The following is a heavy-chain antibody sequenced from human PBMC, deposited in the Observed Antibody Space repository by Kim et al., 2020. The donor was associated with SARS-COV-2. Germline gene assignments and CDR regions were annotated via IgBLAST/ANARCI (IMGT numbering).Heavy chain of an antibody. CDR2: K. V-gene: IGHV3-30*07. Sequence: KKEADPLKDRITIATDNRKNTLYMQKKSLKADDTAVYYCARDRLGEYDMDVWGQGTTVTVSS. D-gene: IGHD3-16*01. J-gene: IGHJ6*02. CDR3: ARDRLGEYDMDV.